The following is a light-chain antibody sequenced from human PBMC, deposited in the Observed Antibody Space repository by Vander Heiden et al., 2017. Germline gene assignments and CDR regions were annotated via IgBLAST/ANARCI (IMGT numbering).Light chain of an antibody. Sequence: SYELTQPPSVSVSPGQTARIPCSGDALPKQYAYWYQQKPGQAPVLVIYKDSERPSGIPERFSGSSSGTTGTLTISGVQAEDEADYYCQSADSSGTYVVFGGGTKLTVL. J-gene: IGLJ2*01. CDR2: KDS. CDR3: QSADSSGTYVV. CDR1: ALPKQY. V-gene: IGLV3-25*03.